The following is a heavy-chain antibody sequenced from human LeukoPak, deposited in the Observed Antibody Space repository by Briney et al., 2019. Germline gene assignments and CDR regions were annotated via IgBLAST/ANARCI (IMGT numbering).Heavy chain of an antibody. CDR1: GFTFSSYG. D-gene: IGHD6-19*01. CDR2: ISYDGSNK. Sequence: GGSLRLSCAASGFTFSSYGMHWVRQAPGKGLEWVAVISYDGSNKYYADSVKGRFTISRDNSKNTLYLQVNSLRVEDTAVYHCAKDVVGQQWVENYWGQGTLVTVSS. J-gene: IGHJ4*02. V-gene: IGHV3-30*18. CDR3: AKDVVGQQWVENY.